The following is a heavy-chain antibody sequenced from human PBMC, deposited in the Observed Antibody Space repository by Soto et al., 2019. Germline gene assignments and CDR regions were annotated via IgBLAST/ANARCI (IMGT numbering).Heavy chain of an antibody. CDR2: MTPNSVTT. Sequence: ASVKVSCKASGYTFTSYGINWVRQATGQGLGLLGWMTPNSVTTGYAQKFQGRFTLTRNTSLTTAYMELSILIFEDTAVYYWARGYYYYYRDVWGKGTTVTVSS. V-gene: IGHV1-8*02. J-gene: IGHJ6*03. CDR3: ARGYYYYYRDV. CDR1: GYTFTSYG.